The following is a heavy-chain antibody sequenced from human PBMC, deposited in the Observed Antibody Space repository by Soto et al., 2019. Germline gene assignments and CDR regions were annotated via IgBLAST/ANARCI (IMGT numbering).Heavy chain of an antibody. Sequence: QVQLVQSGAEVKKPGASVKVSCKASGYTFTSYYMHWVRQAPGQGLEWMGIINPSGGSTSYAQKLQGRVTLARATSTSTVYMEQSSLRSDDTVEYYCGRGGVRLRPTLPHDAFDIWGQGTMVTVSS. V-gene: IGHV1-46*04. D-gene: IGHD2-21*01. CDR1: GYTFTSYY. J-gene: IGHJ3*02. CDR3: GRGGVRLRPTLPHDAFDI. CDR2: INPSGGST.